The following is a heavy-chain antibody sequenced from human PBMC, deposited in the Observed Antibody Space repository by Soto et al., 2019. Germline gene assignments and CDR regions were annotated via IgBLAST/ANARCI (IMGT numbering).Heavy chain of an antibody. J-gene: IGHJ6*02. Sequence: SETLSLTCAVYGGSFSGYYWSWIRQPPGKWLEWIGEINHSGSTNYNPSLKSRVTISVDTSKNQFSLKLSSVTAADTAVYYCAREKRITMVRGVIWSLWGQGTTVTVS. CDR3: AREKRITMVRGVIWSL. V-gene: IGHV4-34*01. CDR1: GGSFSGYY. CDR2: INHSGST. D-gene: IGHD3-10*01.